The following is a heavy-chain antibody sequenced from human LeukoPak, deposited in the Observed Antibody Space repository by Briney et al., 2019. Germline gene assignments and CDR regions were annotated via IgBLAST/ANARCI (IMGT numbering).Heavy chain of an antibody. CDR2: IYTGGGT. CDR1: GFTVSNNY. D-gene: IGHD3-10*01. CDR3: AGVPYGNYHYYYMDV. J-gene: IGHJ6*03. V-gene: IGHV3-53*01. Sequence: GGSLRLSCTASGFTVSNNYMNWVRQAPGKGLEWVSIIYTGGGTYYADSVKGRFTISRDNSKNTIYLQMNSLRAEDTAVYFCAGVPYGNYHYYYMDVWGKGTTVTVSS.